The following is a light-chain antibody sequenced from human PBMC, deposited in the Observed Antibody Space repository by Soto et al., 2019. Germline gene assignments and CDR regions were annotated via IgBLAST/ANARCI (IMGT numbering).Light chain of an antibody. V-gene: IGKV3-11*01. CDR2: DAS. CDR1: QSVSSY. J-gene: IGKJ5*01. Sequence: IVFTQCPATLSLSPGERPTLSCRASQSVSSYLAWYQQKPGQAPRLLIYDASNRATGIPARFSGSGSGTDFTLTISSLEPEDFEVYYCPQRITFGQRTRLEIK. CDR3: PQRIT.